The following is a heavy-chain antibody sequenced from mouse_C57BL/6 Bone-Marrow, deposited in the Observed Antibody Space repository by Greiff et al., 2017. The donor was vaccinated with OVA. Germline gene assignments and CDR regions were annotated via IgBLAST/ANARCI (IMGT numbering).Heavy chain of an antibody. J-gene: IGHJ3*01. CDR3: ARDPYYYGRVAWFAY. V-gene: IGHV5-4*01. D-gene: IGHD1-1*01. CDR2: ISDGGSYT. Sequence: EVQVVESGGGLVKPGGSLKLSCAASGFTFSSYAMSWVRQTPEKRLEWVATISDGGSYTYYPDNVKGRFTISRDTAKNNLYLQMSHLKSEDTAMYYCARDPYYYGRVAWFAYWGQGTLVTVSA. CDR1: GFTFSSYA.